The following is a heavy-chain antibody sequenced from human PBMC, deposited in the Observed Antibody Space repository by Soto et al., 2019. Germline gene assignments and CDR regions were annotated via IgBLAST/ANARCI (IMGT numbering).Heavy chain of an antibody. J-gene: IGHJ4*02. V-gene: IGHV4-31*03. CDR1: GGSISSGGYY. D-gene: IGHD3-10*01. Sequence: QVQLQESGPGLVKPSQTLSLTYTVSGGSISSGGYYWSWIRQHPGKGLEWIGYIYYSGSTYYNPSLKSRVTISVDTSKNQFSLKLSSVTAADTAVYYCSRGSYGSGSNFDYWGQGTLVTVSS. CDR2: IYYSGST. CDR3: SRGSYGSGSNFDY.